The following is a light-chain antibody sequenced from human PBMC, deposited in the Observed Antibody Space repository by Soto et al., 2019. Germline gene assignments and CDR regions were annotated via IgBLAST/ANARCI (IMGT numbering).Light chain of an antibody. V-gene: IGKV1-5*01. J-gene: IGKJ1*01. CDR1: QNIRTY. CDR2: SAS. CDR3: QQYNTYSGT. Sequence: DIQMTQSPYSLSASLGDSVTITCRASQNIRTYLNWYQQKPGRAPKLLIHSASALPSGVPSRFSGSGSGTEFTLTINSLQPDDFATYYCQQYNTYSGTFGPGTKVDIK.